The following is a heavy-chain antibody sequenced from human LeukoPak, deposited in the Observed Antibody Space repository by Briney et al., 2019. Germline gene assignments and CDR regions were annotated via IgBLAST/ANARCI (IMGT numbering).Heavy chain of an antibody. Sequence: SETLSLTCTVSGGSISSYYWSGIRQPPGKGLEWIGYIYYSGSTNYNPSLKSRVTISVDTSKNQFSLKLSSVTAADTAVYYCARGLGGPDYWGQGTLVTVSS. CDR2: IYYSGST. V-gene: IGHV4-59*01. CDR3: ARGLGGPDY. CDR1: GGSISSYY. D-gene: IGHD3-16*01. J-gene: IGHJ4*02.